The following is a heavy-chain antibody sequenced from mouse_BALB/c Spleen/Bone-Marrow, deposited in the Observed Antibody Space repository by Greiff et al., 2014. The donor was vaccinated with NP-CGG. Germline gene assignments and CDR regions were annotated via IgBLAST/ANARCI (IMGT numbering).Heavy chain of an antibody. Sequence: QVQLQQSGAELAKPGASVKMSCKASGYTFTSYWMNWVKQRPGQGLEWIGYINPRIGYTEYNQKFKDKATLTADKSSSTAYMQLSSLTSEDSAVYYCARGNCDAMDYWGQGTPVTVSS. CDR3: ARGNCDAMDY. CDR2: INPRIGYT. J-gene: IGHJ4*01. CDR1: GYTFTSYW. D-gene: IGHD4-1*01. V-gene: IGHV1-7*01.